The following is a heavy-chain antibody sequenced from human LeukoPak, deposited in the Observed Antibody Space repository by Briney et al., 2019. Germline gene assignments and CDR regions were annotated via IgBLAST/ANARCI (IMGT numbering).Heavy chain of an antibody. Sequence: PGGSLRLSCAASGFTFSSYWMGWVRQAPGKGLEWVASIKQDGSEKVYVDSVKGRFTISRDNAMNSLYLEMNSLRAEDAAVYYCTRAYSDHSNYFDHWGQGTLVTVSS. CDR2: IKQDGSEK. CDR1: GFTFSSYW. J-gene: IGHJ4*02. CDR3: TRAYSDHSNYFDH. D-gene: IGHD4-11*01. V-gene: IGHV3-7*01.